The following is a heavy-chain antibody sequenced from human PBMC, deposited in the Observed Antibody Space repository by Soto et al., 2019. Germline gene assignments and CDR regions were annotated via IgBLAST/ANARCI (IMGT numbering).Heavy chain of an antibody. CDR2: IHYSGST. D-gene: IGHD2-21*01. CDR3: ARVRLFWFDP. J-gene: IGHJ5*02. Sequence: PSETLSLTCTVSGASISSSYWSWIRQPPGKRLEWIGYIHYSGSTKSNPSLKSRITMSVDTSKNQFSLKLSSVTAADTAVYYCARVRLFWFDPWGQGTLVTVAS. CDR1: GASISSSY. V-gene: IGHV4-59*12.